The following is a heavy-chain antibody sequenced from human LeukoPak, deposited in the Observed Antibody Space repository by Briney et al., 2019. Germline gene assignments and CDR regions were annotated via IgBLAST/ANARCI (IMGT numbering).Heavy chain of an antibody. CDR3: ARDLLVPAARYCSGGSCYYYYYMDV. J-gene: IGHJ6*03. D-gene: IGHD2-15*01. V-gene: IGHV6-1*01. CDR2: TYYRSKWYN. CDR1: GDSVSSNSAA. Sequence: SQTLSLTCAISGDSVSSNSAAWNWIRQSPSRGLEWLGRTYYRSKWYNDYAVSVKSRITINPDTSKNQFSLQLNSVTPEDTAVYYCARDLLVPAARYCSGGSCYYYYYMDVWGKGTTVTISS.